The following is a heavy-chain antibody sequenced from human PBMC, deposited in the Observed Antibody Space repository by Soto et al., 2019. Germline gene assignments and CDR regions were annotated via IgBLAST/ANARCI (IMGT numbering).Heavy chain of an antibody. CDR3: ARDHFPPYYYGMDV. Sequence: LRLSCAASGFTVSSNYMSWVRQAPGKWLEWVSVIYSGGSTYYADSVKGRFTISRDNSKNTLYLQMNSLRAEDTAVYYCARDHFPPYYYGMDVWGQGTTVTVSS. V-gene: IGHV3-53*01. CDR2: IYSGGST. D-gene: IGHD3-3*02. CDR1: GFTVSSNY. J-gene: IGHJ6*02.